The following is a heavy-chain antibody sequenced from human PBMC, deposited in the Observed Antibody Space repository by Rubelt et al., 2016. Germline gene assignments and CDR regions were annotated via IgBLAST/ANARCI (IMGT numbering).Heavy chain of an antibody. V-gene: IGHV3-23*01. CDR2: ISGSGDSI. Sequence: EVQLLESGGDLVQPGGSLRLSRAASGFTFSSYAMSWVRQAPGKGLEWVSTISGSGDSIYYADSVKGRFTISRDNSKNTLYLPMNSLGTEDTAVDYCAKDVGRGWSRSYYFDYWGQGTLVTVSS. CDR3: AKDVGRGWSRSYYFDY. J-gene: IGHJ4*02. D-gene: IGHD6-19*01. CDR1: GFTFSSYA.